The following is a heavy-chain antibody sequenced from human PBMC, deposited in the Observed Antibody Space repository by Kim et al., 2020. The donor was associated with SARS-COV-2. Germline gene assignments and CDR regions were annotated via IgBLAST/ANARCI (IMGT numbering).Heavy chain of an antibody. CDR2: IYYSGST. V-gene: IGHV4-59*01. Sequence: SETLSLTCTVSGGSISSYYWGWIRQPPGKGLEWIGYIYYSGSTNYNPSLKSRVTISVDTSKNQFSLKLSSVTAADTAVYYCARVLAAGMAYYFDYWGQGTLVTVSS. CDR3: ARVLAAGMAYYFDY. CDR1: GGSISSYY. J-gene: IGHJ4*02. D-gene: IGHD6-13*01.